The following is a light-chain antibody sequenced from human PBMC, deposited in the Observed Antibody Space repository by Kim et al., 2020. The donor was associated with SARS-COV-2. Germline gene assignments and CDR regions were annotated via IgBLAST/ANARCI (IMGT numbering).Light chain of an antibody. CDR1: QRINNY. J-gene: IGKJ5*01. Sequence: AAVGDKVNITCRASQRINNYLNWYQQRPGKAPKIFLFGASNLHTGVPSRFSSSGYGAYFTLTISSLQPDDSATYFCQQTYTTPLTFGQGTRLEI. V-gene: IGKV1-39*01. CDR2: GAS. CDR3: QQTYTTPLT.